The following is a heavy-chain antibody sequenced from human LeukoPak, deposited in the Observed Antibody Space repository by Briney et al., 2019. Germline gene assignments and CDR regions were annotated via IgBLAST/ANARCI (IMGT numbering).Heavy chain of an antibody. D-gene: IGHD6-13*01. CDR1: GYTFTSYD. V-gene: IGHV1-8*01. J-gene: IGHJ4*02. CDR3: ARGSSSWYGLDY. Sequence: ASVKVSCKASGYTFTSYDINWVRQAPGQGLEWMGWMNPNSGNTGYAQKFQGRVTMTRNTSISAAYMELSSLRSEDTAVYYCARGSSSWYGLDYWGQGTLVTVSS. CDR2: MNPNSGNT.